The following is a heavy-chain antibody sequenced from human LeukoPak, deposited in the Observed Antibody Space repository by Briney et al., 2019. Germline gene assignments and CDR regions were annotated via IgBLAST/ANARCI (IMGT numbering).Heavy chain of an antibody. D-gene: IGHD3-9*01. V-gene: IGHV3-23*01. CDR3: ARGTDWSPLDFDY. J-gene: IGHJ4*02. Sequence: PGGSLRLSCAASGFTFSSYAMSWVRQAPGRGLEWVSAISGSGSSTYYADSLKGRFTISRDNAKNSLYLQINSLRAEDTAVYFCARGTDWSPLDFDYWGQGALVTVSS. CDR2: ISGSGSST. CDR1: GFTFSSYA.